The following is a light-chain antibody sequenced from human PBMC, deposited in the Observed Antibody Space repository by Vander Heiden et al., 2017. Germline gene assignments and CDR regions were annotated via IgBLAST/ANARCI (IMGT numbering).Light chain of an antibody. CDR1: QSVSSN. V-gene: IGKV3-15*01. CDR3: QLDNNWPRSS. J-gene: IGKJ2*03. Sequence: EIVMTQSPATLSVSPGERATLSCRASQSVSSNLAWYQQKPGQAPRLLIYGASTRATGLPARSSGSGYGTEFTLTISSRHSEDLAIYYCQLDNNWPRSSFGQEASME. CDR2: GAS.